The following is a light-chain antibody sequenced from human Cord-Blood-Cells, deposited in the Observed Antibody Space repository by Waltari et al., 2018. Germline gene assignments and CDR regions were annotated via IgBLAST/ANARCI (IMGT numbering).Light chain of an antibody. CDR1: SRDVGSSNL. J-gene: IGLJ2*01. CDR2: EGS. Sequence: QSALTQPASVSACPGQSLTISCTGTSRDVGSSNLLSWYQQHPGQAPQLMIHEGSKRPSGVSNRCSGAKTGNTASLTISGLQADDEADDYCCSYAGSSYGVFGGGTKLTVL. CDR3: CSYAGSSYGV. V-gene: IGLV2-23*01.